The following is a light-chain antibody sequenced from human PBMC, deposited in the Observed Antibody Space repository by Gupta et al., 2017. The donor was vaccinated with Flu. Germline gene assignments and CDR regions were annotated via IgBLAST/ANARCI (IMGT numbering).Light chain of an antibody. J-gene: IGKJ4*01. CDR2: WAS. V-gene: IGKV4-1*01. Sequence: DIVMTQSPYSLAVSLGERATINCKSSQSVLYSPDNKNYLAWYQQKPGQPPKVLIYWASTREAGVTDRFSGSGSGKDVTLTISSRQAEDVAVYYCQQYDNDAPLTFGGGTKVEIK. CDR1: QSVLYSPDNKNY. CDR3: QQYDNDAPLT.